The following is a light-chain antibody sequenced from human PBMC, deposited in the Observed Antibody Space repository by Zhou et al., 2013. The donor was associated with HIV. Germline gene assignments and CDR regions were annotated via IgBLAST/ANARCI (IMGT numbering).Light chain of an antibody. CDR3: QQYNNYPWT. J-gene: IGKJ1*01. V-gene: IGKV1-5*03. CDR1: DNISTL. CDR2: QSS. Sequence: DIQMTQSPSTLSASVGDKITITCQASDNISTLLAWYQQKPGKAPKLLIYQSSSLENAIPSRFSGSGSGTEFTLTINSLQPDDFATYYCQQYNNYPWTFGKGTKVDIK.